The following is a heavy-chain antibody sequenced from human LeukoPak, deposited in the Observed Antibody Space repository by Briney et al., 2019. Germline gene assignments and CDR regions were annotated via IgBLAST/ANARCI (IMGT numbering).Heavy chain of an antibody. CDR1: GFTFSSYS. Sequence: PGGSLRLSCAASGFTFSSYSMNWVRQAPGKGLEWVSSISSSSSYIYYADSVKGRFTISRDNAKNSLYLQMNSLRAEDTAVYYCARVENCSSAICYWYFQHWGQGTLVTVSS. J-gene: IGHJ1*01. CDR2: ISSSSSYI. D-gene: IGHD2-2*01. CDR3: ARVENCSSAICYWYFQH. V-gene: IGHV3-21*01.